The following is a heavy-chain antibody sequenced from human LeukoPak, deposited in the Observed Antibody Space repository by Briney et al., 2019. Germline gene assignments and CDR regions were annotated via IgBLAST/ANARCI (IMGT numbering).Heavy chain of an antibody. CDR2: IYYSGST. Sequence: SETLSLTCTVSGGSISSGSYYWSWIRQPAGKGLEWIGYIYYSGSTNYNPSLKSRVTISVDTSKNQFSLKLSSVTAADTAVYYCARGSHRYGAGAFDIWGQGTMVTVSS. V-gene: IGHV4-61*10. J-gene: IGHJ3*02. CDR1: GGSISSGSYY. CDR3: ARGSHRYGAGAFDI. D-gene: IGHD4-17*01.